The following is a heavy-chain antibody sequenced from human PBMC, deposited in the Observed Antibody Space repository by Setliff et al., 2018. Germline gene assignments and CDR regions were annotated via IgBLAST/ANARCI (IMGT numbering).Heavy chain of an antibody. V-gene: IGHV3-23*01. Sequence: PGGSLRLSCAASGFTVSTYAMSWVRQAPGKGLEWVSAISDSGGSTFYVDPVKGRFTISRDNSKNTLYLQMNSLRVEDTAVYYCVKVPGIATAGQTDSYYYYYYYMDVWGKGTTVTVSS. J-gene: IGHJ6*03. CDR1: GFTVSTYA. D-gene: IGHD6-13*01. CDR3: VKVPGIATAGQTDSYYYYYYYMDV. CDR2: ISDSGGST.